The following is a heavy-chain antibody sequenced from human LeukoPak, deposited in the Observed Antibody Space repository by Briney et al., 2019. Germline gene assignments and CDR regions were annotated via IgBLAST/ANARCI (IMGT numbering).Heavy chain of an antibody. Sequence: GESLKISCKGSGYSFTSYWIGWVRQMPGKGLDWMGIIYPGDSDTRYNPSFRGQVTMSADKSISTAYLQWSSLKASDTAMYYCARLLGSSSSSWASFDYWGQGTLVTVSS. J-gene: IGHJ4*02. D-gene: IGHD6-13*01. CDR2: IYPGDSDT. CDR3: ARLLGSSSSSWASFDY. CDR1: GYSFTSYW. V-gene: IGHV5-51*01.